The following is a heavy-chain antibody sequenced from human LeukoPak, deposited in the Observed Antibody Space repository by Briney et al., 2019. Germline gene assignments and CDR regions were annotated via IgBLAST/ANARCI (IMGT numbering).Heavy chain of an antibody. V-gene: IGHV3-21*01. CDR3: AREDPQYSGSYNY. D-gene: IGHD1-26*01. CDR1: GFTFSSYS. CDR2: ISSSSSSI. Sequence: TAGGSLRLSCAASGFTFSSYSMNWVRQAPGKGLEWVSSISSSSSSIYYADSVKGRFTISRDNAKNSLYLQMNSLRAEDTAVYYCAREDPQYSGSYNYWGQGTLVTVSS. J-gene: IGHJ4*02.